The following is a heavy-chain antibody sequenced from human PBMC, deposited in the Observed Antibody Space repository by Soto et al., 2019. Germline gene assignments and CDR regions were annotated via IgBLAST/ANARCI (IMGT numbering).Heavy chain of an antibody. D-gene: IGHD2-2*01. V-gene: IGHV3-7*03. CDR2: IKEDGGEQ. CDR3: PITTSKVSYWFDP. J-gene: IGHJ5*02. Sequence: GGSLRLSCAASGFSFSSYWMSWVRQAPGKGPEWVANIKEDGGEQHYVDSVKGRFTISRDNTENSLFLQMNNLRAEDSAIYYYPITTSKVSYWFDPWGPGTQVT. CDR1: GFSFSSYW.